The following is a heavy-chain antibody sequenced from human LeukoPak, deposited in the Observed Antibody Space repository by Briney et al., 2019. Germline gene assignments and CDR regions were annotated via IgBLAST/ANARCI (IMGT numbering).Heavy chain of an antibody. D-gene: IGHD2-15*01. CDR2: IYSGGST. J-gene: IGHJ4*02. CDR3: ARCRGSYCSGGTCYDYYFDY. CDR1: GFTVSSNY. V-gene: IGHV3-53*01. Sequence: GGSLRFSCAASGFTVSSNYMSWVRQAPGKGLEWVSVIYSGGSTYYADSVKGRFTISRDNSKNTLYLQMNSLRAEDTAVYYCARCRGSYCSGGTCYDYYFDYWGQGTLVTVSS.